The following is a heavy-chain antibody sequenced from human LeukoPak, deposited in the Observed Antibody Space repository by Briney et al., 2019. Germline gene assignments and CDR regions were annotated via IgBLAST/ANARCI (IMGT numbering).Heavy chain of an antibody. J-gene: IGHJ4*02. CDR2: IYHSGST. CDR3: ARGGDLWFGELQLGVFDY. D-gene: IGHD3-10*01. Sequence: SETLSLTCTVSGYSISSGYYWGWIRQPPGKGLEWIGSIYHSGSTYYNPSLKSRVTISVDTSKNQFSLKLSSVTAADTAVYYCARGGDLWFGELQLGVFDYWGQGTLVTVSS. V-gene: IGHV4-38-2*02. CDR1: GYSISSGYY.